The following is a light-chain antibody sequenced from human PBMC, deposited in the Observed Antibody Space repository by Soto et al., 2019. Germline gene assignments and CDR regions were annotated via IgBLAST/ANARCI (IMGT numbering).Light chain of an antibody. CDR2: GAS. V-gene: IGKV3-20*01. CDR1: QSVSSNF. CDR3: KQYGNSPRT. J-gene: IGKJ1*01. Sequence: EIVLTQSPGTLSLSPGERATLSCRASQSVSSNFLAWYRQKPGQAPRLLIYGASSRAAGIPDRFSGSGSGTDFTLTISRLEPEDVAVYYCKQYGNSPRTFGQGTKVDIK.